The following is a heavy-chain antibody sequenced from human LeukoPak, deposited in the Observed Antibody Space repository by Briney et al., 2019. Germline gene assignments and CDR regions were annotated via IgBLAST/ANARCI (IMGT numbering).Heavy chain of an antibody. V-gene: IGHV1-2*06. CDR3: VPRGDGGFDY. CDR1: GYTFTGYY. D-gene: IGHD3-16*01. Sequence: GASVKVPCKPSGYTFTGYYMHWVRQAPGQGPEWMGRMNPNSGDTNYAQKFQGRVTLTRDTSINTAYMELSSLTSDDTAVYYCVPRGDGGFDYWGQGTLVIVSS. J-gene: IGHJ4*02. CDR2: MNPNSGDT.